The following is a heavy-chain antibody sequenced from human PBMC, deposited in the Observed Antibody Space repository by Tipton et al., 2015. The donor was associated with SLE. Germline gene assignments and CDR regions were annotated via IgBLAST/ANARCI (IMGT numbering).Heavy chain of an antibody. D-gene: IGHD3-9*01. CDR1: GGSISSHY. CDR3: ARKDNDILTGYRPGDAFDI. V-gene: IGHV4-59*11. Sequence: TLSLTCTVSGGSISSHYWSWIRQPPGKGLEWIGYIYYSGSTNYNPSLKSRVTISVDTPKNQFSLKLSSVTAADTAVYYCARKDNDILTGYRPGDAFDIWGQGTMVTVSS. J-gene: IGHJ3*02. CDR2: IYYSGST.